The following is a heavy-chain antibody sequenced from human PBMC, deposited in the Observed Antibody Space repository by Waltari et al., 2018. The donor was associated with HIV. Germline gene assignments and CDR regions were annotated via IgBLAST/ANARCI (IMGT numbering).Heavy chain of an antibody. CDR2: IYHSGST. J-gene: IGHJ6*02. CDR3: ARDPRVAFDFTTAGYYGMDV. V-gene: IGHV4-4*02. Sequence: QVQLQESGPGLVKPSGTLTLTCAVPGDSISSSTWWSWVRKPPGKGLEWIGEIYHSGSTNYNPSLKSRVTISVDKSKNQFSLNLRSVTAADTAVYYCARDPRVAFDFTTAGYYGMDVWGQGATLTVSS. D-gene: IGHD3-9*01. CDR1: GDSISSSTW.